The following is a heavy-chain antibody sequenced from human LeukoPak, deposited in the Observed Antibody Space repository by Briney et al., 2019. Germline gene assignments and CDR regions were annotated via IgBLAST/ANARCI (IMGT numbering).Heavy chain of an antibody. CDR1: GGSFSGYY. D-gene: IGHD6-19*01. J-gene: IGHJ2*01. CDR2: INHSGST. Sequence: SETLSLTCAVYGGSFSGYYWSWIRQPPGKGLEWIGEINHSGSTNYNPSLKSRVTISVDTSKNQFSLKLSSVTAADTAVYSCARGGSGWDWYFDLWGRGTLVTVSS. V-gene: IGHV4-34*01. CDR3: ARGGSGWDWYFDL.